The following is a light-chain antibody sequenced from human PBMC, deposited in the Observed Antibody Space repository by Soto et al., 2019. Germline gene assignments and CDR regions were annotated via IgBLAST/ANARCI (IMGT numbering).Light chain of an antibody. CDR3: CSHTSSSPYV. J-gene: IGLJ1*01. Sequence: QSALTQPASVSGSPGQSITISCTGTSSDVGGYNYVSWCQQHPGKAPKLMIYEVSNRPSGVSHRFSGSKSGNTASLTISGLQAEDEADYYCCSHTSSSPYVFGTGTKVTVL. CDR2: EVS. V-gene: IGLV2-14*01. CDR1: SSDVGGYNY.